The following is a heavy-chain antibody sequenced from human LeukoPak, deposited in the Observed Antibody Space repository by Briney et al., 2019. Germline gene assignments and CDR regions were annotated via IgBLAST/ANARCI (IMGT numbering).Heavy chain of an antibody. V-gene: IGHV3-30*03. D-gene: IGHD3-3*01. CDR1: GFTFSSYS. CDR2: ISYDGTNK. Sequence: GGSLRLSCAASGFTFSSYSMNWVRRAPGKGLEWVAVISYDGTNKYYADSVKGRFTISRDNSKNTLYLQMNSLRAEDTAVYYCARLYYDFWSVYYSDNGNIYMDVWGKGTTVTVSS. CDR3: ARLYYDFWSVYYSDNGNIYMDV. J-gene: IGHJ6*03.